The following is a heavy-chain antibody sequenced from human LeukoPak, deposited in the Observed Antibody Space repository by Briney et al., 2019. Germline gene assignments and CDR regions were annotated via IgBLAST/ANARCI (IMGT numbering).Heavy chain of an antibody. CDR2: ISWNSGYI. CDR3: ARSRWPEDL. V-gene: IGHV3-9*01. Sequence: GGSLRLSCEASGFTFDDYTMHWVRQAPGKGLEWVSGISWNSGYIDYADSVKGRFTISRDNAKNSLYLQMNSLRTEDTAIYYCARSRWPEDLWGRGTLVTVSS. J-gene: IGHJ5*02. CDR1: GFTFDDYT. D-gene: IGHD4-23*01.